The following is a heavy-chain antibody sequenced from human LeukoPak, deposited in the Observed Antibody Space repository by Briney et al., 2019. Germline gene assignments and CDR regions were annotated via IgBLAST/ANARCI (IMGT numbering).Heavy chain of an antibody. CDR2: INHSGST. V-gene: IGHV4-34*01. CDR1: GGSFSAYY. J-gene: IGHJ4*02. D-gene: IGHD3-22*01. Sequence: SETLSLTCAVYGGSFSAYYWSWIRQPPGKGLEWIGEINHSGSTNYNPSLKSRVTISVDTSKNQFSLKLSFVTAADTAVYYCARRKFRYYYDSSGYYPRASFDYWGQGTLVTVSS. CDR3: ARRKFRYYYDSSGYYPRASFDY.